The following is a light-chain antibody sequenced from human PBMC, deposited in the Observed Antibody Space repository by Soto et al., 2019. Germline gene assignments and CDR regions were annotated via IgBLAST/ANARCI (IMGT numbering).Light chain of an antibody. J-gene: IGKJ5*01. CDR1: QSVNSNY. V-gene: IGKV3-11*01. Sequence: EIVMTQSPATLSVYPGERATLSCRASQSVNSNYLAWYQQKPGQAPRLLTYGISKRATDIPDRFSGSGSGTDFTLTISSLEPEDFAVYYCQQHSNWPPITFGQGTRLEIK. CDR3: QQHSNWPPIT. CDR2: GIS.